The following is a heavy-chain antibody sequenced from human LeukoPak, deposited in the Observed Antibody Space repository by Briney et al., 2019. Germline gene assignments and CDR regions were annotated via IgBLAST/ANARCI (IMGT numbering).Heavy chain of an antibody. J-gene: IGHJ5*02. CDR3: ASGNNYYGSGSPGDWFDP. CDR1: GGSISSYY. Sequence: SETLSLTCTVSGGSISSYYWSWIRQPPGKGLEWIGYIYYSGSINYNPSLKSRVTISVDTSKNQFSLKLSSVTAADTAVYYCASGNNYYGSGSPGDWFDPWGQGTLVTVSS. V-gene: IGHV4-59*08. CDR2: IYYSGSI. D-gene: IGHD3-10*01.